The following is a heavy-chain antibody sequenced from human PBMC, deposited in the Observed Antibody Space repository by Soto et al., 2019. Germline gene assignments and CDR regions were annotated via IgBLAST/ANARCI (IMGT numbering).Heavy chain of an antibody. J-gene: IGHJ4*02. CDR2: IYYSGST. CDR1: GGSISSYY. D-gene: IGHD3-22*01. Sequence: QVQLQESGPGLVKPSETLSLTCTVSGGSISSYYWSWIRQPPGKGLEWIGYIYYSGSTNYNPSLRSRVTISVDTSKNHFSLRLNSVTAADTAVYYWARGSNSYYPDYWGQGTLVTVSS. CDR3: ARGSNSYYPDY. V-gene: IGHV4-59*08.